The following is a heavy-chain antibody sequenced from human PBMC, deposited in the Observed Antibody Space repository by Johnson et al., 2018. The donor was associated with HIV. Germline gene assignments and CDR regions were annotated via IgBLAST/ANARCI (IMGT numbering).Heavy chain of an antibody. J-gene: IGHJ3*02. V-gene: IGHV3-13*01. CDR3: ARSGGAVAGVDAFDI. CDR2: IGTAGDT. D-gene: IGHD6-19*01. CDR1: GFTFSSYD. Sequence: VQLVESGGGLVQPGGSLRLSCAASGFTFSSYDMHWVRQATGKGLEWVSAIGTAGDTYYPGSVQGSFTISTENAKNTLYLQMNSLRAGDTAVYYCARSGGAVAGVDAFDIWGQGTMVTVSS.